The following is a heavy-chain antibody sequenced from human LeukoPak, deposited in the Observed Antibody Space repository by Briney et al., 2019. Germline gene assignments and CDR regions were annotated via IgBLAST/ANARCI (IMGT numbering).Heavy chain of an antibody. CDR1: GFTFSSYG. CDR3: AREYGMVRGVTDYYYYYMDV. Sequence: PGGSLRLSCAASGFTFSSYGMSWVRQAPGKGLEWVADIRQDGSEKYYVDSVKGRFTISRDNAKNSLYLQMNSLRAEDTAVYYCAREYGMVRGVTDYYYYYMDVWGKGTTVTVSS. V-gene: IGHV3-7*01. D-gene: IGHD3-10*01. J-gene: IGHJ6*03. CDR2: IRQDGSEK.